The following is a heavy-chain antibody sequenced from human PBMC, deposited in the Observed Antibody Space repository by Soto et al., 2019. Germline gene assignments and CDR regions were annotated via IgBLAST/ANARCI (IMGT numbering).Heavy chain of an antibody. CDR1: GYTFTSYA. V-gene: IGHV1-3*01. Sequence: QVQLVQSGAEVKKPGASVKVSCKASGYTFTSYAMHWVRQAPGQRLEWMGWINAGNGNTKYSQKFQGRVTITRDTSASTAYMELSSLRSEDTAVYYCARGRKGARDYYYYIDVWGKGTTVTVSS. CDR3: ARGRKGARDYYYYIDV. J-gene: IGHJ6*03. CDR2: INAGNGNT. D-gene: IGHD6-6*01.